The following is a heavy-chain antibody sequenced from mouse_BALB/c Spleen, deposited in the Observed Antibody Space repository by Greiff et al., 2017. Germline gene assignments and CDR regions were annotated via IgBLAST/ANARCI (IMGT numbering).Heavy chain of an antibody. Sequence: QVQLQQSGPELVKPGASVKISCKASGYSFTSYYIHWVKQRPGQGLEWIGWIFPGSGNTKYNEKFKGKATLTADTSSSTAYMQLSSLTSEDSAVYCCARTGTYYYAMDYWGQGTSVTVSS. D-gene: IGHD4-1*01. V-gene: IGHV1-66*01. J-gene: IGHJ4*01. CDR3: ARTGTYYYAMDY. CDR1: GYSFTSYY. CDR2: IFPGSGNT.